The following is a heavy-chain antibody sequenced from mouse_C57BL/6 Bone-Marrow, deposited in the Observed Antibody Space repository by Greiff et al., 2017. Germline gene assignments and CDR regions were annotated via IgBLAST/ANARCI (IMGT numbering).Heavy chain of an antibody. CDR3: AREPYFDY. CDR1: GYTFTSYW. CDR2: IDPSDSYT. Sequence: QVQLQQPGAELVMPGASVKLSCKASGYTFTSYWMHWVKQRPGQGLEWIGEIDPSDSYTNYNQKFKGKSTLTVDKSSSTAYMQLSSQTSEDSAVYYCAREPYFDYWGQGTTLTVSS. V-gene: IGHV1-69*01. J-gene: IGHJ2*01.